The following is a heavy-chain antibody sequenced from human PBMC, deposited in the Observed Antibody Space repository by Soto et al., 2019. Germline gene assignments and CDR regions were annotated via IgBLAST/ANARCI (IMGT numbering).Heavy chain of an antibody. Sequence: SETLSLTCTVSGTSISSYYWSWIRQPPGKGLEWIGYIYYSGSTNYNPSLKSRVTISVDTSKNQFSLKLSSVTAADTAVYYCARHYYDILTGYGFYYMDVWGKGTTVTVSS. CDR3: ARHYYDILTGYGFYYMDV. V-gene: IGHV4-59*08. CDR1: GTSISSYY. CDR2: IYYSGST. D-gene: IGHD3-9*01. J-gene: IGHJ6*03.